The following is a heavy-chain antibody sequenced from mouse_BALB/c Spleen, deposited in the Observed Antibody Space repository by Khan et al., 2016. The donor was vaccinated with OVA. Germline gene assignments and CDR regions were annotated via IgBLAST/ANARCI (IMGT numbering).Heavy chain of an antibody. CDR3: ARGGSSGPAWFPY. D-gene: IGHD3-1*01. CDR2: IRYDGNS. J-gene: IGHJ3*01. CDR1: GYSITSGYF. V-gene: IGHV3-6*02. Sequence: EVQLQESGPGLVKPSQSLSLTCSVTGYSITSGYFWNWIRQFPGNKLEWMGYIRYDGNSNYNPSLKNRISITRDTSKNQFFLKLNSVTPEDTATYACARGGSSGPAWFPYWGQGTLVTVSA.